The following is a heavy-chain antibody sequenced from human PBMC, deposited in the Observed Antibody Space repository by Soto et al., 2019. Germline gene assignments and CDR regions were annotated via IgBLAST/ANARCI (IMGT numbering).Heavy chain of an antibody. V-gene: IGHV1-18*01. CDR3: ARNIVVVPAAVYYYYYXMDV. J-gene: IGHJ6*03. CDR1: GYTFTSYG. D-gene: IGHD2-2*01. CDR2: ISAYNGNT. Sequence: ASVKVSCKASGYTFTSYGISWVRQAPGQGLEWMGWISAYNGNTNYAQKLQGRVTMTTDTSTSTAYMELRSLRSDDTAVYYCARNIVVVPAAVYYYYYXMDVWGKGTTVTVSS.